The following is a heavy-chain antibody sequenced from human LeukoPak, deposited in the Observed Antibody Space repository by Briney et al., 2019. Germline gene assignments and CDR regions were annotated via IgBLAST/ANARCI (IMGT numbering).Heavy chain of an antibody. Sequence: PSETLSLTCTVSGGSISSYYWSWIRQPPGKGLEWIGYIYYSGSTNYNPSLKSRVTISVDTSKNQFSLKLSSVTAADTAVYYCARDCSGYQKGFFDYWGQGTLVTVSS. D-gene: IGHD3-22*01. CDR3: ARDCSGYQKGFFDY. J-gene: IGHJ4*02. CDR1: GGSISSYY. V-gene: IGHV4-59*01. CDR2: IYYSGST.